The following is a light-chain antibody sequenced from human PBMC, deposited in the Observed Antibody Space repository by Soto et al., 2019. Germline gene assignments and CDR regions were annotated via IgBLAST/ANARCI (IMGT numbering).Light chain of an antibody. Sequence: EPVLTQSPGIPSLSPGERATLSCRASQSVSSSYLAWYQQKPGQAPRLLIYGASSRATGIPDRFSGSGSGTDFTLTIIRLEPEDFAVYYCQQYGSSPWTFGQGTKVDIK. V-gene: IGKV3-20*01. CDR1: QSVSSSY. CDR3: QQYGSSPWT. CDR2: GAS. J-gene: IGKJ1*01.